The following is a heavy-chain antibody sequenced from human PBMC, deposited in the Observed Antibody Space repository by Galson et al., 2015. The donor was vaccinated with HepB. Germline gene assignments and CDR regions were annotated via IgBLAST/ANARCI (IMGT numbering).Heavy chain of an antibody. J-gene: IGHJ5*02. CDR3: ATGVAYYDSSGYRRDWFDP. V-gene: IGHV1-24*01. D-gene: IGHD3-22*01. CDR2: FDPEDGET. Sequence: QSGAEVKKPGESLKISCKVSGYTLTELSMHWVRQAPGKGLEWMGGFDPEDGETIYAQKFQGRATMTEDTSTDAAYMELSSLRSEDTAVYYCATGVAYYDSSGYRRDWFDPWGQGTLVTVSS. CDR1: GYTLTELS.